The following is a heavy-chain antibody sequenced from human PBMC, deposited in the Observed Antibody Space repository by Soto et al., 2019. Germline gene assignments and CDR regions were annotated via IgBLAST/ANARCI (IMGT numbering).Heavy chain of an antibody. CDR3: ARGEAPIVVVITWFDP. Sequence: GASVKVSCKASGYTFTSYAMHWVRQAPGQRLEWMGWINAGNGNTKYSQKFQGRVTITRDTSASTAYMELSSLRSEDTAVYYCARGEAPIVVVITWFDPWGQGTLVTVSS. V-gene: IGHV1-3*01. D-gene: IGHD3-22*01. J-gene: IGHJ5*02. CDR1: GYTFTSYA. CDR2: INAGNGNT.